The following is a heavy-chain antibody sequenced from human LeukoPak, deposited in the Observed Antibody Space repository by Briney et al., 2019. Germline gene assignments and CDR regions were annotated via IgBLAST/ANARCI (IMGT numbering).Heavy chain of an antibody. V-gene: IGHV4-39*07. D-gene: IGHD6-6*01. CDR3: ARVGWGNAAAHPNWLDP. Sequence: SETLSLTCTVSGGSISATTYYWGWIRQPPGTGLEWIANIYYNGNTAYNPSLKSRATISIDTSKNRFSLRLNSVTAADTAVYYCARVGWGNAAAHPNWLDPWGQGILVTVSS. CDR1: GGSISATTYY. CDR2: IYYNGNT. J-gene: IGHJ5*02.